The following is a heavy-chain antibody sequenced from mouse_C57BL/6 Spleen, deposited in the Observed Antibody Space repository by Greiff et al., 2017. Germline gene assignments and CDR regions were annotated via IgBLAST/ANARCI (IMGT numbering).Heavy chain of an antibody. D-gene: IGHD1-1*01. V-gene: IGHV1-61*01. CDR1: GYTFTSYW. CDR2: IYPSDSET. J-gene: IGHJ4*01. Sequence: QVQLQQPGAELVRPGSSVKLSCKASGYTFTSYWMDWVKQRPGQGLEWIGNIYPSDSETNYNQKFKDKATLTVDKSSSTADMQLSSLTSEASAVYYSARCTEVDYWGQGTSVTVSS. CDR3: ARCTEVDY.